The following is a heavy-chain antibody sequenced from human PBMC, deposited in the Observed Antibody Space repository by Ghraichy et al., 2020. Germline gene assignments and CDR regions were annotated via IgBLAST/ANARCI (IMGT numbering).Heavy chain of an antibody. CDR2: ISSSSSYI. D-gene: IGHD1-7*01. CDR1: GFTFSSYS. CDR3: ARVDYNWNFNWFDP. J-gene: IGHJ5*02. Sequence: LSLTCAASGFTFSSYSMNWVRQAPGKGLEWVSSISSSSSYIYYADSVKGRFTISRDNAKNSLYLQMNSLRAEDTAVYYCARVDYNWNFNWFDPWGQGTLVTVSS. V-gene: IGHV3-21*01.